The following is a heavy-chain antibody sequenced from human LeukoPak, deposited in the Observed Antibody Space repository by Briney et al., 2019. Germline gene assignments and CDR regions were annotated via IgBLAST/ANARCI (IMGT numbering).Heavy chain of an antibody. Sequence: SDPLSLPCTVSGGSISSYYWSWLRQPPGKGLEWIGYIYYSGSTNYNPSLKSRVTISVDTSKNQFSLKLSSVTAADTAVYYCARGGVRTHYCYGMDVWGQGTTVTVSS. CDR2: IYYSGST. CDR1: GGSISSYY. J-gene: IGHJ6*02. D-gene: IGHD3-10*01. CDR3: ARGGVRTHYCYGMDV. V-gene: IGHV4-59*07.